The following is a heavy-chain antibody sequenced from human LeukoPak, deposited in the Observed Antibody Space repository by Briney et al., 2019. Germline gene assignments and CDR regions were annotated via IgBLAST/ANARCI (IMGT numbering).Heavy chain of an antibody. V-gene: IGHV3-23*01. CDR3: AKGSSASCYSSVNY. D-gene: IGHD2-15*01. Sequence: ADSVKGRLTISRDNSKNTLYLQMSSLRADDTAVYYCAKGSSASCYSSVNYWGQGTLVTVSS. J-gene: IGHJ4*02.